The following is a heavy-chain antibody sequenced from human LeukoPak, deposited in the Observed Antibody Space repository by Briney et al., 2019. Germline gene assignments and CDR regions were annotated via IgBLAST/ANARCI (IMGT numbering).Heavy chain of an antibody. D-gene: IGHD6-19*01. V-gene: IGHV1-18*01. CDR1: GYTFTSYG. J-gene: IGHJ3*02. CDR2: ISAYNGNT. CDR3: AISTGSGWYSLGPGAAFDI. Sequence: ASVKVSCKASGYTFTSYGISWVRQAPGQGLEWMGWISAYNGNTNYAQKLQGRVTMTTDTSTSTAYMELRSLRSDDTAVYYCAISTGSGWYSLGPGAAFDIWGQGTMVTVSS.